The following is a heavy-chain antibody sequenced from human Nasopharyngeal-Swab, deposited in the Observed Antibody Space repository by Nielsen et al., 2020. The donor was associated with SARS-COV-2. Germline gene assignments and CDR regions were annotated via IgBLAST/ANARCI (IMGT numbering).Heavy chain of an antibody. CDR3: ARRGRCSGSSCDMDV. CDR2: INPGSGGT. D-gene: IGHD2-2*01. V-gene: IGHV1-46*02. CDR1: GYTFNNYY. Sequence: ASVKVSCKASGYTFNNYYIHWLRQAPAQGLEWMGMINPGSGGTTYAQKFQGRVTMTRDTSTSTVFMDLSSLSSEDTAVYYCARRGRCSGSSCDMDVWGQGTTVTVSS. J-gene: IGHJ6*02.